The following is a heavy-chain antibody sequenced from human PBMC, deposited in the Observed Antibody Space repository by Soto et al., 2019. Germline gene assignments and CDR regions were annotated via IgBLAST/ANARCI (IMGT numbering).Heavy chain of an antibody. Sequence: EVQLVETGGGLIQPGGSLRLSCAASGFTVSSNYMSWVRQAPGKGLEWVSVIYSGGSTYYADAVKGRFTISRDNGKNTLYIQMNDLRAEGTAVYYCARVEQTSRSSGYYYVMHVWGQGTTVTVS. CDR2: IYSGGST. D-gene: IGHD6-6*01. V-gene: IGHV3-53*02. CDR1: GFTVSSNY. CDR3: ARVEQTSRSSGYYYVMHV. J-gene: IGHJ6*02.